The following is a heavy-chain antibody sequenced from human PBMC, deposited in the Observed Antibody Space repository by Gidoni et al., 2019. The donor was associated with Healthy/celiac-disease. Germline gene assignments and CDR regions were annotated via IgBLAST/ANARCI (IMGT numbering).Heavy chain of an antibody. V-gene: IGHV4-34*01. D-gene: IGHD3-3*01. CDR1: GGSFSGYY. CDR2: INHSGST. CDR3: ARGLRGITIFGVVTDNWFDP. Sequence: QVQLQQWGAGLLKPSETLSLTCAVYGGSFSGYYWSWIRQPPGKGLEWIGEINHSGSTNYNPSLKSRVTISVDTSKNQFSLKLSSVTAADTAVYYCARGLRGITIFGVVTDNWFDPWGQGTLVTVSS. J-gene: IGHJ5*02.